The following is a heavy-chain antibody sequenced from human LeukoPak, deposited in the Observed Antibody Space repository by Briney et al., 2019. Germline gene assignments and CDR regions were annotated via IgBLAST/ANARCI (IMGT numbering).Heavy chain of an antibody. J-gene: IGHJ5*02. CDR1: GYTFTSYY. CDR3: ARDPYQESWFDP. Sequence: ASVKVSCKASGYTFTSYYMHWVRQATGQGLEWMGWMNPNSGNTGYAQKFRGRVTMTRNTSISTAYMELSSLRSEDTAVYYCARDPYQESWFDPWGQGTLVTVSS. D-gene: IGHD2-2*01. CDR2: MNPNSGNT. V-gene: IGHV1-8*02.